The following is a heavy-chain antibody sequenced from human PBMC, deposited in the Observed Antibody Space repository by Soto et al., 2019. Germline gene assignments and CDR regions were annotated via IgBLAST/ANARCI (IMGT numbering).Heavy chain of an antibody. CDR2: ISYNGSNI. D-gene: IGHD1-26*01. CDR1: GFIFSSYG. CDR3: AKDLGYNYGMDV. Sequence: QVQLVASGGGVVQPGRSLRLSCVGSGFIFSSYGMHWVRQAQGKGLEWMAVISYNGSNIYNADSVKGRFTISRDNSKRTLYLQMNSLRVEDTAVYYCAKDLGYNYGMDVWGQGTTVTVSS. V-gene: IGHV3-30*18. J-gene: IGHJ6*02.